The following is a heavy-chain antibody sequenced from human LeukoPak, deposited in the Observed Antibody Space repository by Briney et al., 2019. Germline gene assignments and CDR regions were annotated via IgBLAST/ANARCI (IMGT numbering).Heavy chain of an antibody. CDR2: IYYSGST. CDR1: GGSFSGYY. V-gene: IGHV4-31*11. Sequence: PSETLSLTCAVYGGSFSGYYWSWIRQHPGKGLEWIGYIYYSGSTYYNPSLKSRVTISVDTSKNQFSLKLSSVTAADTAVYYCARRIHYYGMDVWGQGTTVTVSS. CDR3: ARRIHYYGMDV. J-gene: IGHJ6*02. D-gene: IGHD2-15*01.